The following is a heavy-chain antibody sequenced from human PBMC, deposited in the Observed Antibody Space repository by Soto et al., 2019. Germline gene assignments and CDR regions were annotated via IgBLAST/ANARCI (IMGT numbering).Heavy chain of an antibody. V-gene: IGHV3-33*01. CDR3: ARDGDVNTGFGKDY. Sequence: LRLSCAASGFTFSSYGMHWVRQAPGKGLEWVAFIWHDGGNKFYAESVKGRFTISRDNSKNTLYLQMTSLSAEDTAMYYCARDGDVNTGFGKDYWGQGTLVTVSS. CDR2: IWHDGGNK. J-gene: IGHJ4*02. D-gene: IGHD3-16*01. CDR1: GFTFSSYG.